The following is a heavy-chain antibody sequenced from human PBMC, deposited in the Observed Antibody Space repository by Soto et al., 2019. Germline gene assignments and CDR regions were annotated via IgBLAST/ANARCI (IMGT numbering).Heavy chain of an antibody. CDR3: ARDTGIVVVPAAIPGYGMDV. CDR1: GYTFTSYG. V-gene: IGHV1-18*01. J-gene: IGHJ6*02. Sequence: GASVKVSCKASGYTFTSYGISWVRQAPGQGLEWMGWISAYNGNTNYAQKLQGRVTMTTDTSTGTAYMELRSLRSDDTAVYYCARDTGIVVVPAAIPGYGMDVWGQGTTVTVSS. D-gene: IGHD2-2*02. CDR2: ISAYNGNT.